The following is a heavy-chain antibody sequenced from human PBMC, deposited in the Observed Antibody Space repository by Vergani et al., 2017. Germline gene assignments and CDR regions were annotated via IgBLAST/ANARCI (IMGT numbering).Heavy chain of an antibody. Sequence: EVQLLESGGGLVQPGGSLRLSCAASGFTFSSYAMSWVRQAPGKGLEWVSAISGSGGSTYYADSVKGRFTISRDNSKNTLYLQMNSLRAEDTAVYYCARGRGIVVVTTPIDYWGQGTLVTVSS. CDR2: ISGSGGST. V-gene: IGHV3-23*01. J-gene: IGHJ4*02. CDR3: ARGRGIVVVTTPIDY. D-gene: IGHD3-22*01. CDR1: GFTFSSYA.